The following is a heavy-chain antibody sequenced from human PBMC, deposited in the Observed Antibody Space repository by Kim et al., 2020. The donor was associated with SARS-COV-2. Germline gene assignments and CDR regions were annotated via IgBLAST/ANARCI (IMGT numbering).Heavy chain of an antibody. J-gene: IGHJ6*02. D-gene: IGHD6-25*01. CDR1: GFTFSSYG. Sequence: GGSLRLSCAASGFTFSSYGMHWVRQAPGKGLEWVAVISYDGSNKYYADSVKGRFTISRDNSKNTLYLQMNSLRAEDTAVYYCAKDRVGIRSAAAYYGMDVWGQGTTVTVSS. CDR3: AKDRVGIRSAAAYYGMDV. CDR2: ISYDGSNK. V-gene: IGHV3-30*18.